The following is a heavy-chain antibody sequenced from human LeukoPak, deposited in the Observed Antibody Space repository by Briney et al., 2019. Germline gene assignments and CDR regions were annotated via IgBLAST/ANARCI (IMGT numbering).Heavy chain of an antibody. V-gene: IGHV3-11*05. CDR1: GFTFSDYY. CDR2: ISSSSSYT. Sequence: PGGSLRLSCAASGFTFSDYYMRWIRQAPGKGLEWVSYISSSSSYTNYADSVKGRFTISRDNAKNSLYLQMNSLRAEDTAVYYCARDLEQQLVGDYFDYWGQGTLVTVSS. CDR3: ARDLEQQLVGDYFDY. J-gene: IGHJ4*02. D-gene: IGHD6-13*01.